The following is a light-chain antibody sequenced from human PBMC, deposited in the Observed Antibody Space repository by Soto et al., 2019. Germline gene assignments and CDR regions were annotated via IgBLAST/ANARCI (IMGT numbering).Light chain of an antibody. CDR2: DAS. CDR1: QDISTY. CDR3: QQSDNVPIT. J-gene: IGKJ5*01. V-gene: IGKV1-33*01. Sequence: DVQMTQSPSSLSSCVGDIFTITCQASQDISTYLNWYQHKPGKAPNLLIYDASNLETGVPSRFSGSGSGTDFTFTIRSLQPEDSATYYCQQSDNVPITFGQGTRLEIK.